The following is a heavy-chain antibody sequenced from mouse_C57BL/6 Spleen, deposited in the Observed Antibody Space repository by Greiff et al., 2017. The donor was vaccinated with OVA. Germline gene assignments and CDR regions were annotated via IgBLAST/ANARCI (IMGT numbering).Heavy chain of an antibody. D-gene: IGHD3-2*02. CDR2: IYPGDGDT. V-gene: IGHV1-82*01. CDR1: GYAFSSSW. Sequence: VQLQQSGPELVKPGASVKISCKASGYAFSSSWMNRVKQRPGKGLEWIGRIYPGDGDTNYNGKFKGKATLTADKSSSTAYMQLSSLTSEDSAVYCCARAELRLPLAYWGQGTTLTVSS. CDR3: ARAELRLPLAY. J-gene: IGHJ2*01.